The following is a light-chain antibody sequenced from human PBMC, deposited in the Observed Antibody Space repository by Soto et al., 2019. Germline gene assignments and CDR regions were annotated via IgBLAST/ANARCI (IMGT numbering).Light chain of an antibody. V-gene: IGKV3-20*01. J-gene: IGKJ1*01. CDR3: QQYGSSPRTRT. CDR1: QSVSSSY. Sequence: EIVLTQSPGTLSLSPGERATLSCRASQSVSSSYLAWYQQKPGQAPRLLIYGASSRATGIPDRFSGSGSGTDFTLTVSRLEPEDFAVYYCQQYGSSPRTRTFGQGTKVDI. CDR2: GAS.